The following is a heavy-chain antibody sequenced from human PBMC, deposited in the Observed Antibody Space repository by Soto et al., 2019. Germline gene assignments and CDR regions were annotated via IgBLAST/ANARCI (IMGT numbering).Heavy chain of an antibody. D-gene: IGHD1-1*01. CDR3: ASVAELEPGPYFDY. Sequence: QVQLVQSGAEEKKPGASVKVSCKASGYTFTSYAMHWVRQAPGQRLEWMGWINAGNGNTKYSQKFQGRVTITRDTSASTAYMELSSLSSEDTAVYYCASVAELEPGPYFDYWGQGTLVTVSS. V-gene: IGHV1-3*05. CDR2: INAGNGNT. CDR1: GYTFTSYA. J-gene: IGHJ4*02.